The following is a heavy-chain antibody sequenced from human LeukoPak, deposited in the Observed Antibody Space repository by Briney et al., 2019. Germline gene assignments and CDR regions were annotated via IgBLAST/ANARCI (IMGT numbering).Heavy chain of an antibody. Sequence: ASVKVSCKASGYSFTSHYMHWVRQAPGQGLEWMGLIDPSGSSTLYAQKFQGRVTMTRDMSTTTDYMELSSLRYEDTAVYYCARDNSVGDIAWWFDPWGQGTLVTVSS. CDR1: GYSFTSHY. D-gene: IGHD3-16*02. CDR2: IDPSGSST. J-gene: IGHJ5*02. V-gene: IGHV1-46*01. CDR3: ARDNSVGDIAWWFDP.